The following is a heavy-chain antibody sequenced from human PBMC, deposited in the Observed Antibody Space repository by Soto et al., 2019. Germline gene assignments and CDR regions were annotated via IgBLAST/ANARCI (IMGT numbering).Heavy chain of an antibody. D-gene: IGHD5-12*01. V-gene: IGHV1-69*01. J-gene: IGHJ4*02. CDR3: ARDRRDGYNLGYYLDY. CDR1: GCTFSSYA. Sequence: QVQLVQSGAEVKKPGSSVKVSCKASGCTFSSYAISWVRQAPGQGLEWMGGIIPIFGTANYAQKFQGRVTITADESTITAYMELSGLRSEYKAVYDCARDRRDGYNLGYYLDYWGQGTLVTVSS. CDR2: IIPIFGTA.